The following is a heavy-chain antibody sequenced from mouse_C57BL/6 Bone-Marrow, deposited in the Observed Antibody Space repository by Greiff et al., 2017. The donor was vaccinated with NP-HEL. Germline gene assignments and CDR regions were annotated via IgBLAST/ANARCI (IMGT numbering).Heavy chain of an antibody. J-gene: IGHJ2*01. Sequence: EVQLQQSGAELVRPGASVKLSCTASGFNIKDDYMHWVKQRPEQGLEWIGWIDPENGDTDFASKFQGKATIPADTPSNTAYLQLSSLTSEDTAVYYRTTRGYGSSYVWYYFDYWGQGTTLTVSA. CDR1: GFNIKDDY. V-gene: IGHV14-4*01. CDR2: IDPENGDT. CDR3: TTRGYGSSYVWYYFDY. D-gene: IGHD1-1*01.